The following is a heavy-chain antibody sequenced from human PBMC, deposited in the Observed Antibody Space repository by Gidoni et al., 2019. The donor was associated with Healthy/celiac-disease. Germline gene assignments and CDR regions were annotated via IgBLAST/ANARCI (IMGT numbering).Heavy chain of an antibody. CDR3: ARDRGDTAFLKPFDP. V-gene: IGHV1-18*04. CDR2: ISAYNGNT. J-gene: IGHJ5*02. CDR1: GYTFTSYG. D-gene: IGHD5-18*01. Sequence: QVQLVQPGAEVKKPGASVKVSCKASGYTFTSYGISWVRQVPGQGLEWMGWISAYNGNTNYAQKLQGRVTMTTDTSTSTAYMELRSLRSDDPAVYYCARDRGDTAFLKPFDPWGQGTLVTVSS.